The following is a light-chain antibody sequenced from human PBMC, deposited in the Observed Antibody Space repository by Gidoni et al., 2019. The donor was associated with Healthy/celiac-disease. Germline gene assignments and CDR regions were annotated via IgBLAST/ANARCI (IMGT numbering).Light chain of an antibody. Sequence: EIVLTHSPATLSLSPGERATLSCRASQSVSSYLAWYQQKPGQAPRLLSYDASNRATGIPARFSGSGSGTDFTLTISSLEPEDCAVYYCQQRSNWPPITFGQXTRLEIK. J-gene: IGKJ5*01. CDR3: QQRSNWPPIT. CDR2: DAS. V-gene: IGKV3-11*01. CDR1: QSVSSY.